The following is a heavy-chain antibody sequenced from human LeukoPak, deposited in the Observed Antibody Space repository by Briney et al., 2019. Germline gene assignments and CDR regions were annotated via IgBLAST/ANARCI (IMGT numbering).Heavy chain of an antibody. J-gene: IGHJ4*02. CDR1: GLSVISNY. D-gene: IGHD3-22*01. Sequence: GGSLRLSCAASGLSVISNYMSWVRQAPGKGLEWVSVIYSGGSTYYADSVKGRFTISRDNSKNTLYLQMNSLRVEDTAVYYCASSGYYYHFDYWGQGTLVTVSS. V-gene: IGHV3-66*01. CDR2: IYSGGST. CDR3: ASSGYYYHFDY.